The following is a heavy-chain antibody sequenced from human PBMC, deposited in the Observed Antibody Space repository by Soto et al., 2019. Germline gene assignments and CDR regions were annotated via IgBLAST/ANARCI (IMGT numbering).Heavy chain of an antibody. CDR3: ARDLGAQIVDY. CDR2: ISAYNGNT. J-gene: IGHJ4*02. CDR1: GYTFTSYG. V-gene: IGHV1-18*01. Sequence: QVQLVQSGAEVKKPGASVKVSCKASGYTFTSYGISWVRQAPGQGLEWMGWISAYNGNTKYAQKLQGRVSMTTDTSTSTGYMELRSLRSDDTTVYDCARDLGAQIVDYWGQGTLVTVSS. D-gene: IGHD1-26*01.